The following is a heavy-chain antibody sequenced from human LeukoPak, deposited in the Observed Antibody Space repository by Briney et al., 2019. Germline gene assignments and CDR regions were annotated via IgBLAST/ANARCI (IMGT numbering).Heavy chain of an antibody. V-gene: IGHV3-30*02. CDR3: ALIGVVIPPDTYDV. D-gene: IGHD2-21*01. CDR2: IRYDGSNK. CDR1: GFTFSSYG. Sequence: GGSLRLSCAASGFTFSSYGMHWVRQAPGKGLEWVAFIRYDGSNKYYADSVKGRFTISRDNSKKTLYLQMDSLRTEDTAFYYCALIGVVIPPDTYDVWGQGTLVTVSS. J-gene: IGHJ3*01.